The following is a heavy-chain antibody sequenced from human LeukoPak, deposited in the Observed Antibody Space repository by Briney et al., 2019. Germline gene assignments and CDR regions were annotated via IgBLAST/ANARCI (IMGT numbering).Heavy chain of an antibody. CDR2: IYYSGST. CDR1: GYSISSGYY. Sequence: SETLSLTCTVSGYSISSGYYWGWIRQPPGKGLEWIGSIYYSGSTYYNPSLKSRVTISVDTSKNQFSLKLSSVTAADTAVYYCARDSYGGNSEGIWFDPWGQGTLVTVSS. V-gene: IGHV4-38-2*02. CDR3: ARDSYGGNSEGIWFDP. J-gene: IGHJ5*02. D-gene: IGHD4-23*01.